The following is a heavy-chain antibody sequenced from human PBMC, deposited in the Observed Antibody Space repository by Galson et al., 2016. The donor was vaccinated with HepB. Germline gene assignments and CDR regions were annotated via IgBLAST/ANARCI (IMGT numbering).Heavy chain of an antibody. D-gene: IGHD2-8*01. CDR3: IRDWRNGAYDR. CDR2: IDIDGSGI. V-gene: IGHV3-74*01. J-gene: IGHJ5*02. Sequence: SLRLSCAVSGFIFSNFWMHWVRQAPGKGLVWAARIDIDGSGIRYAESVKGRFTISGDNAKNTLYLQMDSLRVDDTAVYYCIRDWRNGAYDRWGQGTLVTVAS. CDR1: GFIFSNFW.